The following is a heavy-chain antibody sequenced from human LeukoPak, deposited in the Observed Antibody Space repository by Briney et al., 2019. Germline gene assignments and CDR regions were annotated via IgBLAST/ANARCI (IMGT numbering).Heavy chain of an antibody. CDR2: INAGNGNT. V-gene: IGHV1-3*01. CDR3: ARGVSASSGWYVIDH. Sequence: ASVKVSCKASGYTFTNYAVNWLRQAPGQRLEWMGWINAGNGNTKYSQKFQGRVTITRYTSASTAYMELRSLRSEDTAVYYCARGVSASSGWYVIDHWGQGTLVTVSS. J-gene: IGHJ5*02. CDR1: GYTFTNYA. D-gene: IGHD6-19*01.